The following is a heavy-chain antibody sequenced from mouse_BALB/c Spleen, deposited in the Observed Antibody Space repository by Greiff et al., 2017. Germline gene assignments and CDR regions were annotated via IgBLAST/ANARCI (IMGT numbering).Heavy chain of an antibody. J-gene: IGHJ4*01. V-gene: IGHV2-6-2*01. CDR2: IWSDGST. Sequence: VKLMESGPDLVAPSQSLSITCTVSGFSLTSYGVHWVRQPPGKGLEWLVVIWSDGSTTYNSALKSRLSISKDNSKSQVFLKMNSLQTDDTAMYYCARHNLRYYAMDYWGQGTSVTVSS. CDR3: ARHNLRYYAMDY. CDR1: GFSLTSYG.